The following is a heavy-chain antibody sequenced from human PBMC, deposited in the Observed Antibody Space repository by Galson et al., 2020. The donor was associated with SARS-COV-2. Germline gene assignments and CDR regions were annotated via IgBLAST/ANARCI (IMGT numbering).Heavy chain of an antibody. J-gene: IGHJ5*01. D-gene: IGHD3-3*01. Sequence: ETSETLSLTCTVSGGSISSGGYYWSWIRQHPGKGLEWIGYIYYSGSTYYNSSLKSRVTISVDTSKNQFSLKLSSVTAADTAVYYCARVLWPAYYEFAYWFDCWGQGTLVTVSS. CDR2: IYYSGST. CDR1: GGSISSGGYY. CDR3: ARVLWPAYYEFAYWFDC. V-gene: IGHV4-31*03.